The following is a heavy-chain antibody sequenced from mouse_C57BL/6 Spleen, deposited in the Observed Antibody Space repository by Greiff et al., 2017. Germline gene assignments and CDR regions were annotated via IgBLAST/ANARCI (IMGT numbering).Heavy chain of an antibody. D-gene: IGHD2-1*01. J-gene: IGHJ2*01. V-gene: IGHV1-55*01. CDR3: ARAGIYYGNYDYFDY. CDR2: IYPGSGST. Sequence: QVQLQQSGAELVKPGASVKMSCKASGYTFTSYWITWVKQRPGQGLEWIGDIYPGSGSTNYNEKFKSKATLTVDTSSSTAYMQLSSLTSEDSAVYYCARAGIYYGNYDYFDYWGQGTTLTVSS. CDR1: GYTFTSYW.